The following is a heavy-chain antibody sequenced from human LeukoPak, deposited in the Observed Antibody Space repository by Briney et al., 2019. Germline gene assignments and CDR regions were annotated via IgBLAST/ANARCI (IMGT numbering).Heavy chain of an antibody. J-gene: IGHJ4*02. D-gene: IGHD6-13*01. CDR2: MNPNSGNT. Sequence: ASVKVSCKASGYTFTSYDINWVRQATGQGLEWMGWMNPNSGNTVYAQKFQGRVTMTRNTSISTAYMELSSLKSEDTAVYYCASVPSSWYTQGNDGHHDYWGQGTLVTVSS. V-gene: IGHV1-8*01. CDR1: GYTFTSYD. CDR3: ASVPSSWYTQGNDGHHDY.